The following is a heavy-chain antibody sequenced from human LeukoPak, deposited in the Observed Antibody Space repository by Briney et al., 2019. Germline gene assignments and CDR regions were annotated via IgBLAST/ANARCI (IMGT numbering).Heavy chain of an antibody. J-gene: IGHJ6*02. CDR1: GFTFNTYT. CDR2: ISGSSGII. Sequence: GGSLRLSCAASGFTFNTYTMNWVRQAPGKGLEWVSYISGSSGIIDYADSVRGRFTISRDNAKNSLYLQMNSLRAEDTAVYYCAKDYGGYSYYYYYYGMDVWGQGTTVTVSS. V-gene: IGHV3-48*01. D-gene: IGHD5-18*01. CDR3: AKDYGGYSYYYYYYGMDV.